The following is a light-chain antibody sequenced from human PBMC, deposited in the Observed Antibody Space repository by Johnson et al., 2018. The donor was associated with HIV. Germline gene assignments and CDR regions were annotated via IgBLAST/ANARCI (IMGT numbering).Light chain of an antibody. Sequence: SVLSQPPSVSAAPGHNVSISCSGSSSNIGDNYISWYQQLPGAAPKLLIYENNKRPSGIPDRFSGSKSGASATLDITGLQTGDEADYYCGTWDNSLNVYVLGTGTKVTVL. V-gene: IGLV1-51*01. J-gene: IGLJ1*01. CDR2: ENN. CDR1: SSNIGDNY. CDR3: GTWDNSLNVYV.